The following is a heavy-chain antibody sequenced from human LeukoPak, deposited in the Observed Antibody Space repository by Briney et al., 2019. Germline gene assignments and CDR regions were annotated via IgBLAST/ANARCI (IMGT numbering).Heavy chain of an antibody. D-gene: IGHD1-14*01. CDR3: ARHDRNHWYFDL. J-gene: IGHJ2*01. CDR1: GYSISTGYF. Sequence: SETLSLTCAVSGYSISTGYFWGWIRPPPGKGLEWIASVYHSGNAYYNPSLKSRGTISVDTSKNQFSLNLSSVTAADTAIYYCARHDRNHWYFDLWGRGTLVTVSS. V-gene: IGHV4-38-2*01. CDR2: VYHSGNA.